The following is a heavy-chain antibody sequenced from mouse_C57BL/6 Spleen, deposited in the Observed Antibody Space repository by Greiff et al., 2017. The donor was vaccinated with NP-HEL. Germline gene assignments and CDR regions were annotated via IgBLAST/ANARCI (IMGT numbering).Heavy chain of an antibody. Sequence: VQLQQSGAELVKPGASVKLSCKASGYTFTSYWMHWVKQRPGQGLEWIGMIHPNSGSTNYNEKFKSKATLTVDKSSSTAYMQLSSLTSEDSAVYYCPMRVTKNPTYYAMDYWGQGTSVTVSS. V-gene: IGHV1-64*01. CDR3: PMRVTKNPTYYAMDY. CDR1: GYTFTSYW. CDR2: IHPNSGST. D-gene: IGHD2-3*01. J-gene: IGHJ4*01.